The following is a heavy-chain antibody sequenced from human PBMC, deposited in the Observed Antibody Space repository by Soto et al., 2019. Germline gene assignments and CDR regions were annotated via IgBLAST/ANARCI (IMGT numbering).Heavy chain of an antibody. D-gene: IGHD6-13*01. V-gene: IGHV1-3*01. Sequence: ASVKVSCKASGYTFTTYAMHWVRQAPGQRLEWMGWINAGNGNTKYSQKFQGRVTITRDTSASTAYMELSSLRSEDTAAYYCARAPSWYTFDYWGQGTLVTVSS. CDR1: GYTFTTYA. J-gene: IGHJ4*02. CDR3: ARAPSWYTFDY. CDR2: INAGNGNT.